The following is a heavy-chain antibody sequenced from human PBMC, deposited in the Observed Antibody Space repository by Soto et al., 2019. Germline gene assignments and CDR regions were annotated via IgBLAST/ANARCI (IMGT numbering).Heavy chain of an antibody. CDR3: TTDPNPDYYGSSARGD. D-gene: IGHD3-22*01. J-gene: IGHJ4*02. CDR2: IKSKTDGGTT. V-gene: IGHV3-15*07. Sequence: EVQLVESGGGLVKPGGSLRLSCAASGFTFSNAWMNWVRQAPGKGLEWVGRIKSKTDGGTTDYAAPVKGRFTISRDDSKNTLYLKMNSLKTEDTAVYYCTTDPNPDYYGSSARGDWGQGTLVTVSS. CDR1: GFTFSNAW.